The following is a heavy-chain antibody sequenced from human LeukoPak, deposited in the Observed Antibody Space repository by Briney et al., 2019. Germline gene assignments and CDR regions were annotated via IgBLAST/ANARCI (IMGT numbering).Heavy chain of an antibody. J-gene: IGHJ6*02. CDR1: GYTFTSYD. D-gene: IGHD3-10*01. CDR2: MNPNSGNT. CDR3: ARGGAMVRGVANYYYYGMDV. V-gene: IGHV1-8*01. Sequence: ASVKVSCKASGYTFTSYDINWVRQVTGQGLEWMGWMNPNSGNTGYAQKSQGRVTMTRNTSISTAYMELSSLRSEDTAVYYCARGGAMVRGVANYYYYGMDVWGQGTTVTVSS.